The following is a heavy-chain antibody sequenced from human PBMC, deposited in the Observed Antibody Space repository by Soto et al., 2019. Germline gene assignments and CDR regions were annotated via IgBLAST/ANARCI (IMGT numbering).Heavy chain of an antibody. CDR2: ISYDGSNQ. D-gene: IGHD2-2*01. V-gene: IGHV3-30*18. J-gene: IGHJ6*02. Sequence: QVQLVESGGGVVQPGRSLRLSCAASGFTFSSYGMYRVRQAPGKGLEWVAVISYDGSNQNYADSVKGRFTISRDNSKNPRYVPMHRLRAEDTAAYYCAEERGFRTTLVYYGMDVWGQGTTVPVSS. CDR3: AEERGFRTTLVYYGMDV. CDR1: GFTFSSYG.